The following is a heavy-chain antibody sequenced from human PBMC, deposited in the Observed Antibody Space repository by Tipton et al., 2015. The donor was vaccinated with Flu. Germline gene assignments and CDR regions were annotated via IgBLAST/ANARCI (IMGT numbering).Heavy chain of an antibody. D-gene: IGHD4-17*01. J-gene: IGHJ3*02. CDR2: ISSSSSTI. CDR1: GFTFSSYS. CDR3: ASYGDYGDAFDI. V-gene: IGHV3-48*01. Sequence: GSLRLSCAASGFTFSSYSMNWVRQAPGKGLEWVSYISSSSSTIYYADSVKGRFTISRDNAKNSLYLQMNSLRAEDTAVYYCASYGDYGDAFDIWGQGTMVTVSS.